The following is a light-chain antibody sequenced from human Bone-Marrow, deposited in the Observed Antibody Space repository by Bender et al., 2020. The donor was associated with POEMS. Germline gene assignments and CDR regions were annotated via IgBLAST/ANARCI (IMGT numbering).Light chain of an antibody. CDR2: RNN. CDR3: GTWDSSLSAVI. V-gene: IGLV1-51*02. J-gene: IGLJ2*01. CDR1: TSNIRSNN. Sequence: QSILTQPPSASETPGQRVTISCSGSTSNIRSNNVYWYQQVPGTAPKLLIYRNNQRPSGIPDRFSGSRSDTSATLGITGLQTGDEADYYCGTWDSSLSAVIFGGGTKLTVL.